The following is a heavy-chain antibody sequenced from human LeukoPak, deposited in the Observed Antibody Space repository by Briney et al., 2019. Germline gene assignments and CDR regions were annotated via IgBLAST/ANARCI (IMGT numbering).Heavy chain of an antibody. V-gene: IGHV3-21*01. D-gene: IGHD3-3*01. CDR1: GFTFSSYS. CDR2: ISSSSSYI. J-gene: IGHJ6*03. CDR3: ARGQRAHVEWSYYMDV. Sequence: KTGGSLRLSCAASGFTFSSYSMNWVRQAPGKGLEWVSSISSSSSYIYYADSVKGRFTISRDNAKNSLYLQMNNLRAEDTAVYYCARGQRAHVEWSYYMDVWGKGTTVTVSS.